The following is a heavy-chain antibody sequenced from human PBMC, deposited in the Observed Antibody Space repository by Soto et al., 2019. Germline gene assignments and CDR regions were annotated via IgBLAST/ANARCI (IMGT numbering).Heavy chain of an antibody. J-gene: IGHJ5*02. D-gene: IGHD6-13*01. Sequence: ASVKVSCKASGYTFTSYGIHWVRQAPGQRLEWMGWINAANGDTKYSPKFQGRVTITRDTSASTAYMELSSLRSEDTAVYYCVRRHVSATGTDWFDPWGQGTLVTVSA. V-gene: IGHV1-3*01. CDR1: GYTFTSYG. CDR2: INAANGDT. CDR3: VRRHVSATGTDWFDP.